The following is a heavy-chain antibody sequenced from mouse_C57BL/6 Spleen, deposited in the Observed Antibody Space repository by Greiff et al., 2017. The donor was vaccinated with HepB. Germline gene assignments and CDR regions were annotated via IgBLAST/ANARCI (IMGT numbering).Heavy chain of an antibody. Sequence: EVQGVESVAELVRPGASVKLSCTASGFNIKNTYMHWVKQRPEQGLEWIGRIDPANGNNKYASKFQGKATITADTSSNTAYLQLSSLTSEDTAIYYCARSHYYGSFDYWGQGTTLTVSS. V-gene: IGHV14-3*01. D-gene: IGHD1-1*01. CDR3: ARSHYYGSFDY. CDR2: IDPANGNN. CDR1: GFNIKNTY. J-gene: IGHJ2*01.